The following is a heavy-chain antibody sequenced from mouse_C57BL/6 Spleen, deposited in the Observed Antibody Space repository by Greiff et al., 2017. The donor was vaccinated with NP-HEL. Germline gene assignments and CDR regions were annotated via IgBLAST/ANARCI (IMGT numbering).Heavy chain of an antibody. J-gene: IGHJ2*01. CDR1: GFTFSDYG. CDR2: ISSGSSTI. CDR3: ARPADPTGYFDY. Sequence: EVMLVESGGGLVKPGGSLKLSCAASGFTFSDYGMHWVRQAPEKGLEWVAYISSGSSTIYYADTVKGRFTIARDNAKNTLFLQMTSLRSEDTAMYYCARPADPTGYFDYWGQGTTLTVSS. V-gene: IGHV5-17*01.